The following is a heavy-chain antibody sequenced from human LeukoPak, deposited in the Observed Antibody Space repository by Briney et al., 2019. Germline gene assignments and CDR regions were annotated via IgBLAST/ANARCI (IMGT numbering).Heavy chain of an antibody. CDR2: IRYNGSNR. V-gene: IGHV3-30*02. CDR1: GFTFSSYG. D-gene: IGHD2-2*01. J-gene: IGHJ4*02. CDR3: AKDGSQLLLTSFYY. Sequence: GGSLRLSSAASGFTFSSYGMHWVRQAPGKGLEWVALIRYNGSNRYYADSVKGRFTISRDNSKNTLYLQMNSLRTEDTTVYYCAKDGSQLLLTSFYYWGQGTLVTVSS.